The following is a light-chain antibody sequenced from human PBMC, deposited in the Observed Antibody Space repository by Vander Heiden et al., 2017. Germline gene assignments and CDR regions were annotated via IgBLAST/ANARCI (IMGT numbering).Light chain of an antibody. CDR2: LGS. V-gene: IGKV2-28*01. CDR3: KQAIQTPT. J-gene: IGKJ1*01. Sequence: SVITRCPLSLPVAPGEPASIACRSSHSLLPSNGYTLLDCYMKKPGRYAQFMIVLGSKRAAGVPGTFSGGGAGTDFRLTISRVEAEDVGVYYCKQAIQTPTFGQGTKVEIK. CDR1: HSLLPSNGYTL.